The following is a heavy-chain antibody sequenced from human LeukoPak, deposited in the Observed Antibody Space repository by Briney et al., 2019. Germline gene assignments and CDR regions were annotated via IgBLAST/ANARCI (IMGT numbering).Heavy chain of an antibody. CDR3: ARVGSGSGVLDS. CDR1: GFTFSNYY. V-gene: IGHV3-11*05. D-gene: IGHD3-10*01. J-gene: IGHJ4*02. Sequence: PGGSLRLSCAVSGFTFSNYYMSWIRQAPGKGLEWVSYISSSSSYTNYTTSVKGRFTISRDISKNTLHLQMNSLRADDTAVYYCARVGSGSGVLDSWGQGTLVTVSS. CDR2: ISSSSSYT.